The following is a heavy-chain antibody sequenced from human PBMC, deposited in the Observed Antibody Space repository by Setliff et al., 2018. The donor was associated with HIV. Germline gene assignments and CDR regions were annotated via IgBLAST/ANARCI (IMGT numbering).Heavy chain of an antibody. CDR1: GFSLSTSGMC. D-gene: IGHD2-15*01. CDR3: ARIGLGYCSGGSCPFDY. J-gene: IGHJ4*02. CDR2: IDWDDDK. V-gene: IGHV2-70*11. Sequence: ESGPTLVNPTQTLTLTCTFSGFSLSTSGMCVSWIRQPPGKALEWLARIDWDDDKYYSTSLKTRLTISKDTSKNQVVLTMTNMDPVDTATYYCARIGLGYCSGGSCPFDYWGQGTLVTVSS.